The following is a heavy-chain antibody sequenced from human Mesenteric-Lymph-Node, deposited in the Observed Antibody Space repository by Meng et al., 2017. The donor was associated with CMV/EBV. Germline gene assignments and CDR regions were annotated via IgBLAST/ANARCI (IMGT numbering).Heavy chain of an antibody. D-gene: IGHD6-13*01. CDR2: IKQDGSEK. CDR1: GFTFSSYW. CDR3: ARDSRIAAAQYYYYGMDV. J-gene: IGHJ6*02. Sequence: GGSLRLSCAASGFTFSSYWMSWVRQAPGKGLEGVANIKQDGSEKYYVDSVKGRLTISRDNAKNSLYLQMNSLRAEDTAVYYCARDSRIAAAQYYYYGMDVWGQGTTVTVSS. V-gene: IGHV3-7*01.